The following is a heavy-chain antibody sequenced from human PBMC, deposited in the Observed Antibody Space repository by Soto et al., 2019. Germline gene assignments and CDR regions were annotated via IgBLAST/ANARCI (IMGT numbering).Heavy chain of an antibody. Sequence: PSETLSLTGAISGGSISSSNWWSWVRWPPGKGLGWIGEIYLSWSNINTPSIKRPVTISVDKSKFRFPLRLSSVTAADKAGYYRARVLVHTVPTPHYYYYGMEAWGEGTTVTVSS. V-gene: IGHV4-4*02. J-gene: IGHJ6*04. CDR1: GGSISSSNW. CDR3: ARVLVHTVPTPHYYYYGMEA. CDR2: IYLSWSN. D-gene: IGHD4-17*01.